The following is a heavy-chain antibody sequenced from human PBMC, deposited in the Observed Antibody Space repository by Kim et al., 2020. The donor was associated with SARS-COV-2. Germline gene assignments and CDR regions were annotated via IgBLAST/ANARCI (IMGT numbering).Heavy chain of an antibody. CDR1: RFTFSSFG. V-gene: IGHV3-30*18. CDR2: ISSDGVYE. CDR3: AKRLDRRGGLDV. D-gene: IGHD1-1*01. Sequence: GGSLRLSCVGSRFTFSSFGMYWVRQAPGKGLEWVAAISSDGVYEHYAGSVKGRFTISRDNSMNTVSLQMDSLRVEDTALYYCAKRLDRRGGLDVWGQGTTVTVSS. J-gene: IGHJ6*02.